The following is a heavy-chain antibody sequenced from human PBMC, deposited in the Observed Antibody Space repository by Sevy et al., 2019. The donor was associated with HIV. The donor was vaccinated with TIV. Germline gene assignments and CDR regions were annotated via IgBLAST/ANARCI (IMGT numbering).Heavy chain of an antibody. D-gene: IGHD5-18*01. Sequence: ASVKVSCKASGYTFTGQYIHWVRQAPGQGLEWMGWINPNSGGTNYRQDFQGRVTLTRDTSITTAYMELSGLKSDDTAIYYFARDLRIRGYSHGSFDYWGQGTLVTVSS. CDR1: GYTFTGQY. V-gene: IGHV1-2*02. CDR3: ARDLRIRGYSHGSFDY. CDR2: INPNSGGT. J-gene: IGHJ4*02.